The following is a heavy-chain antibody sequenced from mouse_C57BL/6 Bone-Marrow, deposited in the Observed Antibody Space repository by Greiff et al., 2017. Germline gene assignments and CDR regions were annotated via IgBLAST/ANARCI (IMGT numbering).Heavy chain of an antibody. CDR2: IDPSDSYT. V-gene: IGHV1-69*01. D-gene: IGHD2-2*01. Sequence: QVQLQQPGAELVMPGASVKLSCKASGYTFTSYWMPWVKQRPGQGLEWIGEIDPSDSYTNYNQKFKGKSTLTVDKSSSTAYMQLSSLTSEDSAVYYCAREGSTMVPYYFDYWGQGTTLTVSS. CDR3: AREGSTMVPYYFDY. J-gene: IGHJ2*01. CDR1: GYTFTSYW.